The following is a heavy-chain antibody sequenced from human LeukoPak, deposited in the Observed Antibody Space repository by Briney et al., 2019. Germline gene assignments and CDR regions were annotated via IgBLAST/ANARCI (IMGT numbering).Heavy chain of an antibody. V-gene: IGHV1-2*02. CDR2: INPKSGGT. CDR1: GYTFTAYY. J-gene: IGHJ6*02. CDR3: ARDRFLEWLLYYYYYGMDV. Sequence: ASVKVSCKASGYTFTAYYMHWVRQAPGQGLEWMGWINPKSGGTKYAQKFQGRVTMTRDTSISTTYMELTSLRSDDTAVYYCARDRFLEWLLYYYYYGMDVWGQGTTVTVSS. D-gene: IGHD3-3*01.